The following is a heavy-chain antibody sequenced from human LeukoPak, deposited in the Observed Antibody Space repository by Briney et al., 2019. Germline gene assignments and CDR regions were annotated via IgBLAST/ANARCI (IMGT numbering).Heavy chain of an antibody. J-gene: IGHJ4*02. CDR1: GFTFSSRA. V-gene: IGHV3-23*01. D-gene: IGHD3-10*01. CDR3: AKSLDGSGSYYNGDY. Sequence: GGSLRLSCAASGFTFSSRAMNWVRQAPGKGLEWVSTISGSGDSTYYADSVAGRFVIPRDNSKNTLYLQMNSLRAEDTALYFCAKSLDGSGSYYNGDYWGQGTLVTVSS. CDR2: ISGSGDST.